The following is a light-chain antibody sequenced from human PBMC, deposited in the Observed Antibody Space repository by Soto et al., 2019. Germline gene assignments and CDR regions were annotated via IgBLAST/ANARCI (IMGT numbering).Light chain of an antibody. J-gene: IGKJ5*01. CDR2: DAS. CDR1: QSVSSY. V-gene: IGKV3-11*01. Sequence: ESVLTQSPTTLSLSPGLRSTLSCRASQSVSSYLAWYQQKPGQAPRLLXYDASNRATGIPARFSGSGSGTDFTLTISSLEPEDFAVYYCQQRSNWPSITFGQGTRLEIK. CDR3: QQRSNWPSIT.